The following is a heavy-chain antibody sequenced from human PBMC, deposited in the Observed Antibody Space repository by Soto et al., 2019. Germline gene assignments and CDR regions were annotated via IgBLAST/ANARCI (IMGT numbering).Heavy chain of an antibody. Sequence: QVQLQESGPGLVKPSETLSLTCTVSGGSISSYYWSWIRQPPGKGLEWIGYIYYSGSTNYNPSLKRRGTIPVDTSKNQVSLKLSSVTDADTAVYYCARGYSGYDGLDYWGQGTLVTVSS. CDR3: ARGYSGYDGLDY. D-gene: IGHD5-12*01. J-gene: IGHJ4*02. V-gene: IGHV4-59*01. CDR2: IYYSGST. CDR1: GGSISSYY.